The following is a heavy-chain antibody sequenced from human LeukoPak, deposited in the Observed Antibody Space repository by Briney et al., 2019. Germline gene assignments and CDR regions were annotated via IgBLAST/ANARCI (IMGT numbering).Heavy chain of an antibody. J-gene: IGHJ4*02. CDR1: GFSFSSYW. Sequence: GGSLRLSCAASGFSFSSYWMSWVRQAPGKGLEWVANTNQDGSAKNYADSVRGRFTISRDNAENSLYLQMNSLRAEDTAVYYCAREGFLDYWGQGTLVTVSS. CDR3: AREGFLDY. D-gene: IGHD2/OR15-2a*01. V-gene: IGHV3-7*01. CDR2: TNQDGSAK.